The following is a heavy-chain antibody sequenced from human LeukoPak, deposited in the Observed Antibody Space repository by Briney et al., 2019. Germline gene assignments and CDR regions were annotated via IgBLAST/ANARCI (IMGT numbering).Heavy chain of an antibody. CDR3: AGQVGARIRYYYTSGLDV. CDR1: GASVSSFY. Sequence: SETLSLTCTVSGASVSSFYWTWIRQPPGKGLEWIGSMYYSGTTNYDPSFKSRVTISLDTSKNEFPLRLKSLTAADTAVYYCAGQVGARIRYYYTSGLDVWGQGTTVAVSS. CDR2: MYYSGTT. D-gene: IGHD1-26*01. J-gene: IGHJ6*02. V-gene: IGHV4-59*02.